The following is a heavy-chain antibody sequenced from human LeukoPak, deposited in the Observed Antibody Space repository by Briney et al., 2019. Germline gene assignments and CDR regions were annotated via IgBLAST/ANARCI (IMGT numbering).Heavy chain of an antibody. J-gene: IGHJ4*02. CDR1: GYSITNQC. D-gene: IGHD2-2*01. CDR2: IHGSGYT. CDR3: ARVCLAPAAFDC. Sequence: SESLSLTCTASGYSITNQCWSWVRQPAGKGLEWVGGIHGSGYTSGNPYLKSGASMSVEKFKNQFSLMLTSVTAAHRAVFFCARVCLAPAAFDCWGQGTPVTVSS. V-gene: IGHV4-4*07.